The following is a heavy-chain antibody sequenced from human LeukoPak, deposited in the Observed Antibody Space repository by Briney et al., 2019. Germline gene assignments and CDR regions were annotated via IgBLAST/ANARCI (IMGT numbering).Heavy chain of an antibody. D-gene: IGHD4-4*01. V-gene: IGHV4-4*07. CDR1: GGSISSYY. CDR3: ARASTVTNGYYYYGMDV. J-gene: IGHJ6*02. Sequence: SETLSLTCTVSGGSISSYYWSWIRQPAGKGLEWIGRIYTSGSTNYNPPLKSRVTMSVDTSKNQFSLKLSSVTAADTAVYYCARASTVTNGYYYYGMDVWGQGTTVTVSS. CDR2: IYTSGST.